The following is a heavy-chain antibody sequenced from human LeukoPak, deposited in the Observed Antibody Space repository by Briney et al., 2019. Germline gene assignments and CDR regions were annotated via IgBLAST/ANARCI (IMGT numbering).Heavy chain of an antibody. CDR3: AKSALMWFGELSDAFDI. Sequence: GGSLRLSCAASGFTFSSYAMSWVRQAPGKGLEWVSAISGSGGSTYYADSVKGRFTISRDNSKNTLYLQMNSLRAEDTAVYYCAKSALMWFGELSDAFDIWGQGTMVTVSS. CDR2: ISGSGGST. V-gene: IGHV3-23*01. J-gene: IGHJ3*02. D-gene: IGHD3-10*01. CDR1: GFTFSSYA.